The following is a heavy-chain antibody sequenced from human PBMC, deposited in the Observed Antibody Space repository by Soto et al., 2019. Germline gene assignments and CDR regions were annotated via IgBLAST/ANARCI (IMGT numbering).Heavy chain of an antibody. CDR3: AHTGGGLWGTAMAPLDY. J-gene: IGHJ4*02. D-gene: IGHD5-18*01. CDR1: GFSLDTSGVG. V-gene: IGHV2-5*02. Sequence: QITLKESGPTLVKPTQTLTLTCTFSGFSLDTSGVGVGWIRQPPVKALEWLALIYWDDDKRYSPSLKSRLTITEDTSKNQVVLTMTNVDPVDTATYYCAHTGGGLWGTAMAPLDYWGQGTLVTVSS. CDR2: IYWDDDK.